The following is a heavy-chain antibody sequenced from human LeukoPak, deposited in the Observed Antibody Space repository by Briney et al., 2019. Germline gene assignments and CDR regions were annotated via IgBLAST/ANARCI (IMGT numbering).Heavy chain of an antibody. D-gene: IGHD5-12*01. V-gene: IGHV3-21*04. J-gene: IGHJ5*02. Sequence: PGGSLRPSCAASGFIFSSYSMNWVRQAPGKGLEWVSYISSSSTYIYYADSLKGRFTISRDNAEKSLYLQMNSLRAEDTAVYYCARFSYEPSVFPTRGRTTNWFDPWGQGTLVTVSS. CDR2: ISSSSTYI. CDR1: GFIFSSYS. CDR3: ARFSYEPSVFPTRGRTTNWFDP.